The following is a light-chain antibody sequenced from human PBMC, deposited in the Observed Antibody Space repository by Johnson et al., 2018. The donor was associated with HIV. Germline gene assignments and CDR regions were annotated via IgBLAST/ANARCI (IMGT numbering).Light chain of an antibody. Sequence: QSVLTQPPSVSAAPGQKVTISCSGSSFNIGNNYVSWYQQLPGTAPKLLIYENNKRPSGIPARFSGSNSGTSATLGITGLQTGDEADYYCGTWDSSLSAYVFGTGTKVTVL. CDR1: SFNIGNNY. J-gene: IGLJ1*01. CDR2: ENN. CDR3: GTWDSSLSAYV. V-gene: IGLV1-51*02.